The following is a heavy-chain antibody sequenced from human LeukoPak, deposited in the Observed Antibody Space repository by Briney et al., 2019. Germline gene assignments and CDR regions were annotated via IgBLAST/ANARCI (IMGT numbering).Heavy chain of an antibody. J-gene: IGHJ4*02. D-gene: IGHD1-26*01. Sequence: GGCLRLSFAASGFTFSSYAISWGRPAPRKGVGWVSAISVIGGDTICTDSVKDRFTISRDNSKNTLYLQMNSLRAEETAIYYCAKGGSYAPLDYWGQGTLVTVSS. CDR3: AKGGSYAPLDY. V-gene: IGHV3-23*01. CDR1: GFTFSSYA. CDR2: ISVIGGDT.